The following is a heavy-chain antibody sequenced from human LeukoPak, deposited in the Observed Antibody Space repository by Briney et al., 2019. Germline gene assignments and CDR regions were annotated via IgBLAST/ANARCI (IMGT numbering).Heavy chain of an antibody. CDR1: GGSFSGYY. CDR2: INHSGST. Sequence: SETLSLTCAVYGGSFSGYYWSWIRQPPGKGLEWIGEINHSGSTNYNPSLKSRVTISVDTSKNQFSLKLSSVTAADTAVYYCARLPVKYSGYVYYYYYMDVWGKGTTVTISS. J-gene: IGHJ6*03. CDR3: ARLPVKYSGYVYYYYYMDV. V-gene: IGHV4-34*01. D-gene: IGHD5-12*01.